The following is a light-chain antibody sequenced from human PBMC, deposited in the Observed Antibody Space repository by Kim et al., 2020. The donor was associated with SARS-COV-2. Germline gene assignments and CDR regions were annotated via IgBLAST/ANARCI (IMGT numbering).Light chain of an antibody. CDR2: DAS. CDR3: QRFNNLFT. V-gene: IGKV1D-13*01. Sequence: SASVEDGVTITRRASQSISTALAWYQKKPETAPKLLIYDASSSEGGLPSWFGGSASATDFTLTISSLQPEDFGTYFCQRFNNLFTFGQGTRLEIK. J-gene: IGKJ5*01. CDR1: QSISTA.